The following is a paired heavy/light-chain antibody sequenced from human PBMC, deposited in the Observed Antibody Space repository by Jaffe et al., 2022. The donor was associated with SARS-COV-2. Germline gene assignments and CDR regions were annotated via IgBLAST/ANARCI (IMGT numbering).Light chain of an antibody. V-gene: IGKV3-20*01. Sequence: EIVLTQSPGTLSLSPGERATLSCRASQSVSSSYLAWYQQKPGQAPRLLIYGASSRATGIPDRFSGSGSGTDFTLTISRLEPEDFAVYYCQQYGSSRMYTFGQGTKLEIK. CDR3: QQYGSSRMYT. J-gene: IGKJ2*01. CDR1: QSVSSSY. CDR2: GAS.
Heavy chain of an antibody. Sequence: QVQLVQSGAEVKKPGASVKVSCKASGYTFTSYYMHWVRQAPGQGLEWMGIINPSGGSTSYAQKFQGRVTMTRDTSTSTVYMELSSLRSEDTAVYYCAREVGREMATMDDAFDIWGQGTMVTVSS. CDR2: INPSGGST. J-gene: IGHJ3*02. D-gene: IGHD1-26*01. CDR1: GYTFTSYY. V-gene: IGHV1-46*01. CDR3: AREVGREMATMDDAFDI.